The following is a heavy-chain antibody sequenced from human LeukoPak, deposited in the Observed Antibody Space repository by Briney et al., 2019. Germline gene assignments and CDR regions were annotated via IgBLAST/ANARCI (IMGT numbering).Heavy chain of an antibody. CDR2: IYHSGST. D-gene: IGHD3-16*01. Sequence: SETLSLTCAVSGYSISSGYYWGWIRQPPGKGLEWIGSIYHSGSTYYNPSLKSRVTISVDTSKNQFSLKLGSVTAADTAVYYCARANDDFDYWGQGTLVTVSS. CDR1: GYSISSGYY. CDR3: ARANDDFDY. V-gene: IGHV4-38-2*01. J-gene: IGHJ4*02.